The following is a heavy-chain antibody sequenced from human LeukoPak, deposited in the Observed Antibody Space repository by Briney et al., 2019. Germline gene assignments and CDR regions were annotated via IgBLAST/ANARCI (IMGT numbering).Heavy chain of an antibody. CDR1: GFTFSSYG. Sequence: PGRSLRLSCAASGFTFSSYGMHWVRQAPGKGLEWVAVISYDGSNKYYADSVKGRFTISRDNSKNTLYLQMNSLRAEDTAVYYCASPQYDFWSGYYYYGMDVWGQGTTVTVSS. CDR3: ASPQYDFWSGYYYYGMDV. J-gene: IGHJ6*02. V-gene: IGHV3-30*03. D-gene: IGHD3-3*01. CDR2: ISYDGSNK.